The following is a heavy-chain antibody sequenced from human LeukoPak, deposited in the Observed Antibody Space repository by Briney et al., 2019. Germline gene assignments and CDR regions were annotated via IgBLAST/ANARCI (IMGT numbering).Heavy chain of an antibody. J-gene: IGHJ4*02. V-gene: IGHV1-69*06. D-gene: IGHD3-22*01. CDR1: GGTFSSYA. Sequence: ASVKVSCKASGGTFSSYAISWVRQAPGQGLEWMGEIIPVFGTANYAQKFQGRVTITADKSTSTAYMELSSLRSEDTAVYYCARAPRKYYYDSSGYPPLFDYWGQGTLVTVSS. CDR2: IIPVFGTA. CDR3: ARAPRKYYYDSSGYPPLFDY.